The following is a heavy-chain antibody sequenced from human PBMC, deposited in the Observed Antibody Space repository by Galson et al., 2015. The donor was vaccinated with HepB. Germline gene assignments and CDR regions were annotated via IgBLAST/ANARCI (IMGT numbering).Heavy chain of an antibody. J-gene: IGHJ4*02. D-gene: IGHD5-24*01. CDR3: ARVLRLRKCYKSPFDY. V-gene: IGHV6-1*01. CDR1: GDSVSSNSSL. CDR2: TCYRSKWNN. Sequence: CAISGDSVSSNSSLWNWIRQSPSRGREWLGRTCYRSKWNNGYAVSVKSGISITSDTTKNHFSLQLNSVTPEDTAVYFCARVLRLRKCYKSPFDYWGQGTLVTVSS.